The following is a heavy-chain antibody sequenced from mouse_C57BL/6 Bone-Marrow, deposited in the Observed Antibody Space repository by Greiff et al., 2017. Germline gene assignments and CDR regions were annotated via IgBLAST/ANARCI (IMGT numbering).Heavy chain of an antibody. CDR2: IYPSDSET. Sequence: QVQLQQPGAELVRPGSSVKLSCKASGYTFTSSWMHWVKQRPIQGLEWIGNIYPSDSETHYNQKFKDKATLTVDKSSSTAYMQLSSLTSEDSAVXYCARAGFYAMDYWGQGTSVTVSS. CDR1: GYTFTSSW. V-gene: IGHV1-52*01. CDR3: ARAGFYAMDY. J-gene: IGHJ4*01.